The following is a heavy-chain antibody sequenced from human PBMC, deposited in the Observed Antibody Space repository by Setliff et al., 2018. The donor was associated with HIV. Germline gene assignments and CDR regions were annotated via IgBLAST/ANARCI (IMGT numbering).Heavy chain of an antibody. CDR2: IYHSGST. CDR1: GDSISSSNW. D-gene: IGHD6-13*01. V-gene: IGHV4-4*02. CDR3: ASAVGSSSWLRALDY. Sequence: SETLSLTCAVSGDSISSSNWWNWVRQPPGKGLEWIGEIYHSGSTNYNPSLKSRVTISVDKSKNQFSLKLTSVTAADTAVYYCASAVGSSSWLRALDYWDQGTLVTVSS. J-gene: IGHJ4*02.